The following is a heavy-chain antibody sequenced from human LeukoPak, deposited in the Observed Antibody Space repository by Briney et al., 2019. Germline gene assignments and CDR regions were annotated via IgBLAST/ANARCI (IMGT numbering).Heavy chain of an antibody. Sequence: PGGSLRLSCAASGFTFSSYAMSWVRQAPGKGLEWVSAISGSGGSTYYADSVKGRFTISRDNSKNTLYLQMNSLRAEDTAVYYCAKVPISSWSFTYNWFDPWGQGTLVTVSS. J-gene: IGHJ5*02. CDR3: AKVPISSWSFTYNWFDP. D-gene: IGHD6-13*01. CDR2: ISGSGGST. CDR1: GFTFSSYA. V-gene: IGHV3-23*01.